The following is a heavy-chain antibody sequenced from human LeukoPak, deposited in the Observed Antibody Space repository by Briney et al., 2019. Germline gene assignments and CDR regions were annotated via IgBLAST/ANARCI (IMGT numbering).Heavy chain of an antibody. CDR3: ARDRGRYFDWFGFDY. Sequence: ASVKVSCKASGYTFTSSGISWVRQAPGQRLEWLGWISAYNGNTNYAQKLQGRVTMTTDTSTSTAYMELRSLRSDDTAVYYCARDRGRYFDWFGFDYWGQGTLVTVSS. CDR1: GYTFTSSG. V-gene: IGHV1-18*01. D-gene: IGHD3-9*01. CDR2: ISAYNGNT. J-gene: IGHJ4*02.